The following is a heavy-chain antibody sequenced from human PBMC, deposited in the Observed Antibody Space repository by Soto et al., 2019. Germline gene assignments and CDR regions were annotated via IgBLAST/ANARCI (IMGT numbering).Heavy chain of an antibody. J-gene: IGHJ6*02. D-gene: IGHD2-2*01. CDR2: INHSGST. CDR1: GGSFSGYY. Sequence: SETLSLTCAVYGGSFSGYYWSWIRQPPGKGLEWIGEINHSGSTNYNPSLKSRVTITVDTSKNQFSLKLSSVTAADTAVYYCARGRIVVVPAAYYYYGMDVWGQGTTVTVSS. V-gene: IGHV4-34*01. CDR3: ARGRIVVVPAAYYYYGMDV.